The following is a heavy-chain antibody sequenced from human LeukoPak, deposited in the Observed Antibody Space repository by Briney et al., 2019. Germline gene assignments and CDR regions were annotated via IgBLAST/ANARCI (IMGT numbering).Heavy chain of an antibody. J-gene: IGHJ4*02. V-gene: IGHV3-74*01. Sequence: GGSLRLSCAASGFAFSSYWMHWVRQAPGKGLVWVSRINSDGSSTSYADSVKGRFTISRDNAKNTLYLQMNSLRAEDTAVYYCARAISRGTVTRFDYWGQGTLVTVSS. CDR2: INSDGSST. D-gene: IGHD4-17*01. CDR1: GFAFSSYW. CDR3: ARAISRGTVTRFDY.